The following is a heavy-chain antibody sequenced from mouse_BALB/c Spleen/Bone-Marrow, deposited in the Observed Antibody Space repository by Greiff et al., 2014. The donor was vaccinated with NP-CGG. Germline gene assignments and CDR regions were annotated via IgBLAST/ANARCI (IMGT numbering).Heavy chain of an antibody. V-gene: IGHV2-6-7*01. CDR2: IWADGST. D-gene: IGHD2-2*01. J-gene: IGHJ3*01. CDR1: GFSLTGYG. Sequence: VKLVESGPGLVAPSQSLSITCTVSGFSLTGYGVNWVRQPPGKGLEWLGMIWADGSTDYNSAVQSRLSTSKDNSNTQVFLKMNSLQTDDTARYYCARDGGYGWFAYWGQGTLVTVSA. CDR3: ARDGGYGWFAY.